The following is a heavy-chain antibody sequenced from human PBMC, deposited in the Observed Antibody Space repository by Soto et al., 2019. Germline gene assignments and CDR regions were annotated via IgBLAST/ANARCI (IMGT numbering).Heavy chain of an antibody. CDR3: ARAGWDGGSCYTLVGLRYGMDV. CDR2: ISYDGNNK. CDR1: GFTFSSYA. J-gene: IGHJ6*02. Sequence: QVQLVESGGGVVQPGRSLRLSCAASGFTFSSYAMYWVRQAPGKGLEWVAVISYDGNNKYYADSVKGRFTISRDNSKNTLYLQMNSMRAKDTAVYYCARAGWDGGSCYTLVGLRYGMDVWGQGTTVTVSS. D-gene: IGHD2-15*01. V-gene: IGHV3-30-3*01.